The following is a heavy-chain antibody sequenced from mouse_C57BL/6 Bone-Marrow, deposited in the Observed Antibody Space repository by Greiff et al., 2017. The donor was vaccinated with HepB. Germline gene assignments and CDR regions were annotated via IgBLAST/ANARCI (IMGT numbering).Heavy chain of an antibody. V-gene: IGHV1-39*01. CDR2: INPNYGTT. D-gene: IGHD2-5*01. CDR3: ARRSYSNSSYAMDY. J-gene: IGHJ4*01. CDR1: GYSFTDYN. Sequence: VQLKQSGPELVKPGASVKISCKASGYSFTDYNMNWVKQSNGKSLEWIGVINPNYGTTSYNQKFKGKATLTVDQSSSTAYMQLNSLTSEDSAVYYCARRSYSNSSYAMDYWGQGTSVTVSS.